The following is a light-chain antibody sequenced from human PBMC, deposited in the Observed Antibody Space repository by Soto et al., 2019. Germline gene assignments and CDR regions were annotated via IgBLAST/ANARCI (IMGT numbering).Light chain of an antibody. Sequence: QSALTQPPSASGSPGQSVTISCTGTSSDVGGYNYVSWYQQHPGKAPKLMIYEVSKRPSGVPDRFSGSKSGNTASLTVSGLQVEDEADYYCSSYAGSNNLEFGGGPSSPS. CDR2: EVS. CDR1: SSDVGGYNY. J-gene: IGLJ2*01. CDR3: SSYAGSNNLE. V-gene: IGLV2-8*01.